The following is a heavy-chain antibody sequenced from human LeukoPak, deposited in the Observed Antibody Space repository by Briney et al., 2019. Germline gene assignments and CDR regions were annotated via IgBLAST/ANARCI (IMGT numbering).Heavy chain of an antibody. V-gene: IGHV4-4*02. CDR2: IYHSGST. J-gene: IGHJ3*01. CDR3: ARFRPQEWDLRTNDFDV. D-gene: IGHD1-26*01. CDR1: GGSISNITNSNW. Sequence: PSETLSLTCAVSGGSISNITNSNWWSWVRQPPGKGLEWIGEIYHSGSTNYNPSLKSRVTMSVDTSKNQFSLKLSSVTAADTAVYYCARFRPQEWDLRTNDFDVWGQGTMVTVSS.